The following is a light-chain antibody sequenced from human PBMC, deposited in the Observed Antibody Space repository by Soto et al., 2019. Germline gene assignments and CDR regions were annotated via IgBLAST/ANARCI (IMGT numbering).Light chain of an antibody. J-gene: IGKJ4*01. Sequence: EIVLTQSPATLSLSPGERATLYCRASQSVSSYLAWYQQKPGQAPRLLIYDASNRATGIPARFSGSGSGTDLSLTISGLESEDFAVYYCQQRSVWPLTFGGGTKVDIK. CDR2: DAS. CDR3: QQRSVWPLT. CDR1: QSVSSY. V-gene: IGKV3-11*01.